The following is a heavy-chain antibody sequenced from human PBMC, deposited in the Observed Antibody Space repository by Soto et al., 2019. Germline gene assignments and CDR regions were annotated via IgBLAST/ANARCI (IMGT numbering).Heavy chain of an antibody. V-gene: IGHV3-30-3*01. CDR3: AREDIVLVPAAIHYYGMDV. CDR1: GFTFSSYA. Sequence: GGALRLSCAAPGFTFSSYAMHWVRQAPGKGLEWVAVISYDGSNKYYADSVKGRFTISRDNSKNTLYLQMNSLRAEDTAVYYCAREDIVLVPAAIHYYGMDVWGQGTTVTVSS. CDR2: ISYDGSNK. J-gene: IGHJ6*02. D-gene: IGHD2-2*01.